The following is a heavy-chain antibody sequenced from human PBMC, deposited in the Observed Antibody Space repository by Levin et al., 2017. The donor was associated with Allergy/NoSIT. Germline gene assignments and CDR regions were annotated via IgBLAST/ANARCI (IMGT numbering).Heavy chain of an antibody. V-gene: IGHV3-15*01. CDR3: TTGLPDF. CDR1: GFTFSKSS. J-gene: IGHJ4*02. CDR2: IKTKKDGETT. Sequence: GGSLRLSCTVSGFTFSKSSMSWVRQAQGKGLEWVGRIKTKKDGETTHYSASTKDRFTISRDDLRSTVYLQMGSLKSEDTGVYYCTTGLPDFWGQGTLVTVSS.